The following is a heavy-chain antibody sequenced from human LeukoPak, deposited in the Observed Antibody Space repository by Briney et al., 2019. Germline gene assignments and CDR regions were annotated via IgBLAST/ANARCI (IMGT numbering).Heavy chain of an antibody. Sequence: GASVKVSCKASGYTFTSYGIRWVRQAPGQGLEWMGWISAYNGNTNYAQKLQGRVTMTTDTSTSTAYMELRSLRSDDTAVYYCARFHRGSGPIRDAFDIWGQGTMVTVSS. CDR3: ARFHRGSGPIRDAFDI. CDR1: GYTFTSYG. J-gene: IGHJ3*02. D-gene: IGHD2-15*01. V-gene: IGHV1-18*01. CDR2: ISAYNGNT.